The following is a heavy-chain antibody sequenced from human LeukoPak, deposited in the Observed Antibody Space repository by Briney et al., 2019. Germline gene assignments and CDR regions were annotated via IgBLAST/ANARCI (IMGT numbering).Heavy chain of an antibody. V-gene: IGHV4-59*01. J-gene: IGHJ4*02. CDR3: ASSRGPSSSWSFDS. CDR2: IYYSGST. CDR1: GGSISTYY. Sequence: SETLSLTCTVSGGSISTYYWSCIRQPPGKGLEWIGYIYYSGSTNYNPSLKSRVTISVDTSKNQFSLKLSSVTAADTAVYFCASSRGPSSSWSFDSWGQGILVTVSS. D-gene: IGHD6-13*01.